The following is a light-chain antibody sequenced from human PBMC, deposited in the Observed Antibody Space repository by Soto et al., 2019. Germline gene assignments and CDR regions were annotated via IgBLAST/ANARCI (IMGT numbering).Light chain of an antibody. J-gene: IGKJ1*01. CDR3: QQYNGYPLT. CDR1: QSLNDL. Sequence: DIQVTQSPSTLSASVGDRVTITCRASQSLNDLLAWYQQKPGKAPKLLIYKASGLESGVPSRFSGSGSGTEFILTISSLQPEDFATYYCQQYNGYPLTFGQGTKVELK. CDR2: KAS. V-gene: IGKV1-5*03.